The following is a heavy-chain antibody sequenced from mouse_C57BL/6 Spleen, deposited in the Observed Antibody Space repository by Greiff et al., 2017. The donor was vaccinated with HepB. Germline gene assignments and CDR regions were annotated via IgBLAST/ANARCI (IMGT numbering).Heavy chain of an antibody. CDR1: GYTFTSYW. J-gene: IGHJ4*01. Sequence: VQLQQPGAELVKPGASVKLSCKASGYTFTSYWMHWVKQRPGQGLEWIGMIHPNSGSTNYNEKFKSKATLTVDKTSSTAYMQLSSLTSEDSAVYYCVLIYYDYDDAMDYWGQGTSVTVSS. D-gene: IGHD2-4*01. CDR2: IHPNSGST. CDR3: VLIYYDYDDAMDY. V-gene: IGHV1-64*01.